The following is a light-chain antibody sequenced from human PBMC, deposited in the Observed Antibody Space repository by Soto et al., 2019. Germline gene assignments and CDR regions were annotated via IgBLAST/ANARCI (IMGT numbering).Light chain of an antibody. Sequence: QTVVTQEQSFSVSPGGTVTLTCGLNSGSVSTSYYPSWHQQTPGQAPRTLIYNTHTRYSGVPDRFSGSILGNKAALTIPGAQADDEPDSYWLLYMGCGIWVFGGGTTLTVL. J-gene: IGLJ3*02. V-gene: IGLV8-61*01. CDR1: SGSVSTSYY. CDR2: NTH. CDR3: LLYMGCGIWV.